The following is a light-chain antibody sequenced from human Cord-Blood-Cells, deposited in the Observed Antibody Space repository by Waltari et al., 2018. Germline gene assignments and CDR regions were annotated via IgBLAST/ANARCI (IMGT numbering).Light chain of an antibody. Sequence: EIVLTQSPATLPLLPGERATLSCRASQSVSSYLAWYQQKPGQAPRLLIYDASNRVTGIPARFSGSGSGTDFTLTISSLEPEDFAVYYCQQRSNWLTFGGGTKVEIK. CDR1: QSVSSY. CDR3: QQRSNWLT. V-gene: IGKV3-11*01. CDR2: DAS. J-gene: IGKJ4*01.